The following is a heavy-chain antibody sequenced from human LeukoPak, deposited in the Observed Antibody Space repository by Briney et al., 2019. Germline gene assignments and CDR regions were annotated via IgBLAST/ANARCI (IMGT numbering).Heavy chain of an antibody. CDR1: GASISSSY. D-gene: IGHD3-22*01. CDR2: INYSGNT. Sequence: SETLSLTCTVSGASISSSYWSWIRQPPGKGLEWIGYINYSGNTKYNPSLESRVTISVGASNNQFSLRLSSVTAADTAFYYCARGYYDSRGYSNTFDIWGQGTLVTVSS. CDR3: ARGYYDSRGYSNTFDI. J-gene: IGHJ3*02. V-gene: IGHV4-59*01.